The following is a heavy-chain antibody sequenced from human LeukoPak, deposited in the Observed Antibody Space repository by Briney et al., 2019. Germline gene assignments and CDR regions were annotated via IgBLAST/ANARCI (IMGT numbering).Heavy chain of an antibody. CDR3: ARDLQRITIFGVVITTEYYFDY. V-gene: IGHV3-7*01. D-gene: IGHD3-3*01. CDR2: IKQDASEK. J-gene: IGHJ4*02. Sequence: GGSMRLSCAASGFTFSSYWMSWVRQAPGKGLEWVANIKQDASEKYYVDSVKGRFTISRDNAKNSLYLQMNSLRAEDTAVYYCARDLQRITIFGVVITTEYYFDYWGQGTLVTVSS. CDR1: GFTFSSYW.